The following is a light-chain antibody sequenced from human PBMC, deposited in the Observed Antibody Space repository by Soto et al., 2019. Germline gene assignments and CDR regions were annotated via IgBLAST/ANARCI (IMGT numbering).Light chain of an antibody. J-gene: IGLJ1*01. CDR2: EVN. CDR3: SSYAGSGNV. V-gene: IGLV2-14*01. Sequence: QSVLTQPASLSGSPGQSITISCTGTSSDIGAYDYVSWFQQHPGKAPKLMISEVNNRPSGVSDRFSGSKSGNTASLTVSGLQAEDEADYYCSSYAGSGNVFGTGTKVTVL. CDR1: SSDIGAYDY.